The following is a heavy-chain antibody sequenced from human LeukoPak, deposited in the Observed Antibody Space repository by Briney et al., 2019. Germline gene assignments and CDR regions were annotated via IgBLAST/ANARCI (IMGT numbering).Heavy chain of an antibody. J-gene: IGHJ4*02. CDR3: ARDPDIVVVLAAG. CDR1: GYSISSGYY. CDR2: IYHSGST. D-gene: IGHD2-2*01. V-gene: IGHV4-38-2*02. Sequence: SETLSLTCTVSGYSISSGYYWGWIRQPPGKGLEWIGSIYHSGSTYYNPSLKSRVTISVDTSKNQFSLKLSSVTAADTAVYYCARDPDIVVVLAAGWGQGTLVTVSS.